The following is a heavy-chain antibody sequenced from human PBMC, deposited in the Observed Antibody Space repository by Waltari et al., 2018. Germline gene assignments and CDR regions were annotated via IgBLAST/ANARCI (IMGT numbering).Heavy chain of an antibody. CDR3: TTQLHDAFDL. CDR2: IYPGDSDT. CDR1: GYCFSDYW. V-gene: IGHV5-51*01. J-gene: IGHJ3*01. Sequence: EVQLVQSGGEVRKSGESLKISCKAFGYCFSDYWIGWVRQLPGKGLEWMGIIYPGDSDTTYSPSFEGQVTISVDTSIRTAYLHWSSLKATDTAMYYCTTQLHDAFDLWGQGTMVTVSS.